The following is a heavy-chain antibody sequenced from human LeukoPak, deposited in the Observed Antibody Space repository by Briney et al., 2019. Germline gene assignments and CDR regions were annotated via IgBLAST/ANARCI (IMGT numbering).Heavy chain of an antibody. CDR2: ISDSGGST. Sequence: GGSLRLSCAASGFTFSNYGMSWVRQAPGKGLEWVSGISDSGGSTKYEVSVKGRFTISRDNSKNTLYLQMNSLRAEDTAVYYCARDYSRIDIAALYYYYYMDVWGKGTTVTVSS. V-gene: IGHV3-23*02. CDR1: GFTFSNYG. D-gene: IGHD6-13*01. CDR3: ARDYSRIDIAALYYYYYMDV. J-gene: IGHJ6*03.